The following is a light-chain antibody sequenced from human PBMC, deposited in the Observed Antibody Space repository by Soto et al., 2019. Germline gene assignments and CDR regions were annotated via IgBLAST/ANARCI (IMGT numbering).Light chain of an antibody. CDR1: SRDVGGYNY. J-gene: IGLJ2*01. Sequence: QSALTQPASVSGSPGQSITISCTGTSRDVGGYNYVSWYQQHPGKAPKLMIYEVSNRPSGVSNRFSGSKSDNTASLTISGLQAEDEADYYCSSYTSSSTLGVFGGGTKVTVL. CDR2: EVS. V-gene: IGLV2-14*01. CDR3: SSYTSSSTLGV.